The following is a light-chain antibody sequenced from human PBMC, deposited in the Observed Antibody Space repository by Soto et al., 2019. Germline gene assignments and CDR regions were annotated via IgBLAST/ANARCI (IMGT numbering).Light chain of an antibody. V-gene: IGKV1-39*01. J-gene: IGKJ1*01. CDR1: QGSSTN. CDR3: QQTYRTRT. Sequence: DIPMTQSPSSLAASAGDRVTITCRASQGSSTNLKWYQHRPGKAPTLLIFDASTLQRGVPSRFSGSGSGTEFNLTITSLQPEEFATYYCQQTYRTRTFGPGPTV. CDR2: DAS.